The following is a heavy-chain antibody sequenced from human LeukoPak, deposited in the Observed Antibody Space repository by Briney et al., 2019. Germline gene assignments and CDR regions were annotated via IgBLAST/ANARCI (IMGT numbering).Heavy chain of an antibody. Sequence: SETLSLTCTVSGFSFSAYYWSWIRQPPGKGLEWIGYIHYSGTTNYYPSLKSRVTIALDTSKNQFSLKLNSVTAADTAVYYCARFGTSSSRFFDQWGQGTLVSVSS. J-gene: IGHJ4*02. D-gene: IGHD6-6*01. V-gene: IGHV4-59*01. CDR2: IHYSGTT. CDR3: ARFGTSSSRFFDQ. CDR1: GFSFSAYY.